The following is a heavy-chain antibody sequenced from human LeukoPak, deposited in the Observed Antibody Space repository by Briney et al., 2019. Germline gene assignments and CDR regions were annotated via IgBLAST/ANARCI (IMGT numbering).Heavy chain of an antibody. Sequence: GRSLRLSCAASGFTFSSYGMHWVRQAPGKGLEWVSGINWNGGSTGYADSVKGRFTISRDNAKNSLYLQMNSLRAEDTALYYCARKIAAAGEDYFDYWGQGTLVTVSS. CDR3: ARKIAAAGEDYFDY. CDR1: GFTFSSYG. CDR2: INWNGGST. V-gene: IGHV3-20*04. D-gene: IGHD6-13*01. J-gene: IGHJ4*02.